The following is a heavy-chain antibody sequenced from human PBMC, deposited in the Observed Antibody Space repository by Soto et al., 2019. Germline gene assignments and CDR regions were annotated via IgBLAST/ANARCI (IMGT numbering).Heavy chain of an antibody. J-gene: IGHJ4*02. Sequence: SVXVSCKASGYTVTGYGISWVRQAPGQGLEWMGWISAYNVNTNYAQKLQGRVTMTTDTSTSTAYMELRSLRSDDTAVYYCARRGSYHFDYWGQGTLVTVSS. CDR2: ISAYNVNT. CDR3: ARRGSYHFDY. D-gene: IGHD1-26*01. CDR1: GYTVTGYG. V-gene: IGHV1-18*01.